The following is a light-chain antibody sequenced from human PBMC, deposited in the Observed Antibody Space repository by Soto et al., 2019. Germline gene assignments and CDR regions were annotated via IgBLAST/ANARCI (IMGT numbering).Light chain of an antibody. CDR3: HQYNNWPPT. CDR1: QSVGSN. Sequence: ETVMTQSPATLSVSPGERATPSCRASQSVGSNLAWYQLKPGQAPRLLIYGASTRATGTTTRFSGSGSGTEFTLTISSLQSEDFAVYCCHQYNNWPPTFGQGTKVDIK. CDR2: GAS. J-gene: IGKJ1*01. V-gene: IGKV3-15*01.